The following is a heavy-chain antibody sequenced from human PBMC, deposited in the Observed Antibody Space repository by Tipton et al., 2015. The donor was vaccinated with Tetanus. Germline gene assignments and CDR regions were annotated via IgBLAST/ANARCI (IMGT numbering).Heavy chain of an antibody. CDR2: VYYSGTT. CDR3: ARLREIVSRSGWAFDY. CDR1: GGSISSPSYY. V-gene: IGHV4-39*01. Sequence: LRLSCTVSGGSISSPSYYWGWIRQPPGKGLEWIGSVYYSGTTYYNPSLRNRLTVSRDTSKNQFSLNLKSVTAADTAVYYCARLREIVSRSGWAFDYWGQGTMVTVSS. D-gene: IGHD5/OR15-5a*01. J-gene: IGHJ3*01.